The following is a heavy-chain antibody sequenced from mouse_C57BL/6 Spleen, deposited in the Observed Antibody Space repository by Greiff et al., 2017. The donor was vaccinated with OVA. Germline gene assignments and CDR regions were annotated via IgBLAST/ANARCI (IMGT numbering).Heavy chain of an antibody. CDR3: ARGDTAQVYAMDY. D-gene: IGHD3-2*02. Sequence: EVKLVESGPGLVKPSQSLSLTCSVTGYSITSGYYWNWIRQFPGNKLEWMGYISYDGSNNYNPSLKNRISITRDTSKNQFFLKLNSVTTEDTATYYCARGDTAQVYAMDYWGQGTSVTVSS. CDR2: ISYDGSN. CDR1: GYSITSGYY. J-gene: IGHJ4*01. V-gene: IGHV3-6*01.